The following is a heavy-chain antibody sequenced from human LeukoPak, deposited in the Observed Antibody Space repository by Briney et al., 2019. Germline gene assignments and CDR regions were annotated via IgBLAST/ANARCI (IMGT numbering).Heavy chain of an antibody. Sequence: GGALRVSCAASGFTVSYNYMSWGREAPGKGREWVSYISSSSSYTNYADSVKGRFTISRDNAKNSLYLQMNSLRAEDTAVYYCARPLTGDYVDYWGQATLVTVSS. CDR3: ARPLTGDYVDY. V-gene: IGHV3-11*06. D-gene: IGHD1-14*01. CDR1: GFTVSYNY. CDR2: ISSSSSYT. J-gene: IGHJ4*02.